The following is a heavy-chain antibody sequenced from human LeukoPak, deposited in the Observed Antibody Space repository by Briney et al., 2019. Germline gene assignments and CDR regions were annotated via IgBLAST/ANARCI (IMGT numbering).Heavy chain of an antibody. J-gene: IGHJ4*02. V-gene: IGHV6-1*01. CDR2: TYQRSKWYN. Sequence: SQTLSLTCAISGDSVSINSAARNWIRQSPSRGLEWLGRTYQRSKWYNDYAVSVKSRITINPDISKNQFSLQLNSVTPEDTAVYYCARSPSPYSSGWYFDYWGQGTLVTVSS. CDR1: GDSVSINSAA. D-gene: IGHD6-19*01. CDR3: ARSPSPYSSGWYFDY.